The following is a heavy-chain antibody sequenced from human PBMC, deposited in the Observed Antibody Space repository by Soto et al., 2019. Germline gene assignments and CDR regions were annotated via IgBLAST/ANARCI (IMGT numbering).Heavy chain of an antibody. CDR2: INHSGST. Sequence: QVQLQQWGAGLLKPSETLSLTCAVYGGSFSGYYWSWIRQPPGKGLEWIGEINHSGSTNYNPSLKSRVTISVDTSKNQFSLKLSSVTAADTAVYYCARGAVLRFLEFSGSYYYYYGMDVWGQGTTVTVSS. D-gene: IGHD3-3*01. V-gene: IGHV4-34*01. CDR3: ARGAVLRFLEFSGSYYYYYGMDV. J-gene: IGHJ6*02. CDR1: GGSFSGYY.